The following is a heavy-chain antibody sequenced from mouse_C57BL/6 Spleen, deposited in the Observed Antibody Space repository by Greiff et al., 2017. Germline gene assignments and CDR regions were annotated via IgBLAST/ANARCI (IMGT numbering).Heavy chain of an antibody. J-gene: IGHJ3*01. Sequence: EVKLMESGPGLVKPSQSLSLTCSVTGYSITSGYYWNWIRQFPGNKLEWMGYISYDGSNNYNPSLKNRISITRDTSKNQFFLKLNSVTTEDTATYYCARDQTDSSPLAYWGQGTLVTVSA. CDR2: ISYDGSN. V-gene: IGHV3-6*01. D-gene: IGHD1-1*01. CDR1: GYSITSGYY. CDR3: ARDQTDSSPLAY.